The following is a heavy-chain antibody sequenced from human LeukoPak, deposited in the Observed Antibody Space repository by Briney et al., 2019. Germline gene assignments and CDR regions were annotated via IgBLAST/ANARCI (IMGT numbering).Heavy chain of an antibody. D-gene: IGHD4-23*01. CDR1: GFTFSSYA. CDR3: ARDPNYAGNSGSLDY. J-gene: IGHJ4*02. V-gene: IGHV3-23*01. CDR2: ISGSGGST. Sequence: GSLRLSCAASGFTFSSYAMSWVRQAPGKGLEWASAISGSGGSTYYADSVKGRFTISRDNSKNTLYLQMNSLRAEDTAVYYCARDPNYAGNSGSLDYWGQGTLVTVSS.